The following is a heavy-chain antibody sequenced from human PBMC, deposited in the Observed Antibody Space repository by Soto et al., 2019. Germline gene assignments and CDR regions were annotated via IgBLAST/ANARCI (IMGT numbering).Heavy chain of an antibody. D-gene: IGHD3-10*01. J-gene: IGHJ4*02. V-gene: IGHV1-18*01. CDR2: ISAYNGNT. Sequence: ASVKVSCKASGYTFTSYGISWVRQAPGQGLEWMGWISAYNGNTNYSPSFQGHVTISPDKSVSTAYLKWSSLKASDTAIYYCARHKSGGGSYPFDYWGQGTLVTVSS. CDR3: ARHKSGGGSYPFDY. CDR1: GYTFTSYG.